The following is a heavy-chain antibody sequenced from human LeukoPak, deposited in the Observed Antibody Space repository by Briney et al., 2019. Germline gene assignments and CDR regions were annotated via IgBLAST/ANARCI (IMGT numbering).Heavy chain of an antibody. J-gene: IGHJ5*02. Sequence: ASVKVSCKASGYTFTGYYMHWVRQAPGQGLEWMGWINPNSGGTNYAQKFQGRVTMTRDTSISTAYMELSRLRSDDTAVYYCARVWSSGSGRGGFNHLQPTFDPWGQGTLVTVSS. V-gene: IGHV1-2*02. CDR3: ARVWSSGSGRGGFNHLQPTFDP. CDR2: INPNSGGT. D-gene: IGHD3-10*01. CDR1: GYTFTGYY.